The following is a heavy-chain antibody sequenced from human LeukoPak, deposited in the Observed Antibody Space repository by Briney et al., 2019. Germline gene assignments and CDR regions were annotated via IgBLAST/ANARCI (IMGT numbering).Heavy chain of an antibody. J-gene: IGHJ4*02. V-gene: IGHV3-33*01. D-gene: IGHD3-22*01. CDR3: ARDHYYDPHGFDY. CDR1: GFTFSSYG. Sequence: PGGSLILSCAASGFTFSSYGMHWVRQAPGTGLEWVAVIWYDGSNKYYADSVKGRFTISRDNSKNTLYLQMNSLRAEDTAVYYCARDHYYDPHGFDYWGQGTLVTVSS. CDR2: IWYDGSNK.